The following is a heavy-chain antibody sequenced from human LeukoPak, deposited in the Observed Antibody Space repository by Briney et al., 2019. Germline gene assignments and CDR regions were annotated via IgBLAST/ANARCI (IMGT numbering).Heavy chain of an antibody. CDR2: INPNSGGT. CDR3: ARSPGLDTAVVNRP. V-gene: IGHV1-2*02. J-gene: IGHJ5*02. CDR1: GYTFSGYY. D-gene: IGHD5-18*01. Sequence: ASVKVSCKTSGYTFSGYYIHWVRQAPGQGLEWMGWINPNSGGTNYAQNFQGRVTMTRDTSINTAYMELGRLRSDDTAVYYCARSPGLDTAVVNRPWGQGTLITVSS.